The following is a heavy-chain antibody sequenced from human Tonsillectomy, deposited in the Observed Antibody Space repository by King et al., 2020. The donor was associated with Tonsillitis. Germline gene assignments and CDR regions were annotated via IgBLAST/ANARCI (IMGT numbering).Heavy chain of an antibody. CDR3: TSSMVRGVPYYYYYYMDV. V-gene: IGHV3-49*04. Sequence: VQLVESGGGLVQPGRSLRLSCTASGFTFGDYAMSWVRQAPGKGLEWVGFIRSKAYGGTTEYAASVKGRFTISRDDSKSIAYLQMNSLKTEDTAVYYCTSSMVRGVPYYYYYYMDVWGKGTTVTVSS. D-gene: IGHD3-10*01. CDR2: IRSKAYGGTT. CDR1: GFTFGDYA. J-gene: IGHJ6*03.